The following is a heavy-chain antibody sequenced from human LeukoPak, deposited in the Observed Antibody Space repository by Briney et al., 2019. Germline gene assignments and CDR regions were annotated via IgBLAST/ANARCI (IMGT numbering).Heavy chain of an antibody. CDR2: IYSGGST. CDR1: GFTVSSNY. V-gene: IGHV3-53*01. J-gene: IGHJ5*02. D-gene: IGHD3-10*02. CDR3: ARSHCSGSYYRLKVENWFDP. Sequence: GGSLRLSCAASGFTVSSNYMSWVRQAPGKGLEWVSVIYSGGSTYYADSVKGRFTISRDNSKNTLYLQMNSLRAEDTAVYYCARSHCSGSYYRLKVENWFDPWGQGTLVTVSS.